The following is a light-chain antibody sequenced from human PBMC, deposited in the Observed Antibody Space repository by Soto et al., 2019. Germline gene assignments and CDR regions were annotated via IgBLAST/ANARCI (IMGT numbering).Light chain of an antibody. CDR3: QQYNSWPLT. V-gene: IGKV3-15*01. CDR1: QSVGTN. CDR2: GAS. Sequence: EMVMTQSPATLSVSPGERATLSCWASQSVGTNLAWYQQKPGQAPRLLIYGASTRATGIPARFSGSWSGTEFTLTISSLQSEDFVIYYCQQYNSWPLTFGGGTKVEIK. J-gene: IGKJ4*01.